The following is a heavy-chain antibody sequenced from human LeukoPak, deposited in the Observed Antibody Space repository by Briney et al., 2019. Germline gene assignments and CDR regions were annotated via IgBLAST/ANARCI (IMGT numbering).Heavy chain of an antibody. CDR3: AKIGAQWLVLGYYFDY. J-gene: IGHJ4*02. Sequence: PGGSLRLSCAASGFTFSSYWMHWVRHTPGKGLVWVSRIKGDGSSTSYADSVKGRFTISRDNAKNTLYLQMNSLRAEDTAVYYCAKIGAQWLVLGYYFDYWGQGTLVTVSS. D-gene: IGHD6-19*01. CDR2: IKGDGSST. V-gene: IGHV3-74*01. CDR1: GFTFSSYW.